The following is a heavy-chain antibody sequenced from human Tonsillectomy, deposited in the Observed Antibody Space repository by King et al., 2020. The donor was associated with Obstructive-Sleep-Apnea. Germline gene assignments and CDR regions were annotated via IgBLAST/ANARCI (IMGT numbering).Heavy chain of an antibody. CDR1: GFTFSSYA. Sequence: VQLVESGGGLVQPGGSLRLSCAASGFTFSSYAMSWVRQAPGKGLEWVSAISGSGGSTYYADSVKGRFTISRDNSKNTLYLQMNSLRAEDTAVYYCAKDRGGHNIVATGGSGFDYWGQGTLVTVSS. V-gene: IGHV3-23*04. CDR3: AKDRGGHNIVATGGSGFDY. D-gene: IGHD5-12*01. CDR2: ISGSGGST. J-gene: IGHJ4*02.